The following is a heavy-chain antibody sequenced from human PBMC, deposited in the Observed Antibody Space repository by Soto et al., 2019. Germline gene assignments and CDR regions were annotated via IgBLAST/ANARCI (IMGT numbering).Heavy chain of an antibody. CDR2: INHSGST. J-gene: IGHJ6*02. CDR3: ARLLGYCSSTSCAAWGYNYYYGMDV. Sequence: KTXATLSLTCAVYGGSFSGYYWSWIRQPPGKGLEWIGEINHSGSTNYNPSLKSRVTISVDTSKNQFSLKLSSVTAADTAVYYCARLLGYCSSTSCAAWGYNYYYGMDVWGQGTTVTVSS. D-gene: IGHD2-2*01. V-gene: IGHV4-34*01. CDR1: GGSFSGYY.